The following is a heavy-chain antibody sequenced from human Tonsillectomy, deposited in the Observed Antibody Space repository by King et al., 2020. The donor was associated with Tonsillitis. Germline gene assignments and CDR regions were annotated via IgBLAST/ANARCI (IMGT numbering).Heavy chain of an antibody. Sequence: QLVQSGAEVKVPGASVTVSCKASGYPFTTFGINWVRQAPGQGLEWMGWISAYNGNTNYAQKFQDRVTMTTDTSTRTAYMELRSLRSYDTAVYYCARNRATMIPHYFDYWGQGTLVTVSS. J-gene: IGHJ4*02. CDR3: ARNRATMIPHYFDY. V-gene: IGHV1-18*01. CDR2: ISAYNGNT. D-gene: IGHD5-12*01. CDR1: GYPFTTFG.